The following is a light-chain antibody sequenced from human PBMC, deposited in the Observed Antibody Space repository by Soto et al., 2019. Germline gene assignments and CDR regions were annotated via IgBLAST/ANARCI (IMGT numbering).Light chain of an antibody. CDR3: QQRSYWPPHT. CDR2: DAS. J-gene: IGKJ2*01. CDR1: QSVSSY. Sequence: EIVLTQSPATLSLSPGDRATLSCRASQSVSSYLAGYQQKHGQAPRVLIYDASNMATVIPARFSGSGSGTAVSLTISSLEHEDVAVYYCQQRSYWPPHTFGQGTKLEIK. V-gene: IGKV3-11*01.